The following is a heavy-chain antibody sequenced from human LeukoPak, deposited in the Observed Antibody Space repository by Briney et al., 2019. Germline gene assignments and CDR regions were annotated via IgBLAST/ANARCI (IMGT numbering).Heavy chain of an antibody. D-gene: IGHD3-3*01. CDR2: ISGSGGST. J-gene: IGHJ4*02. CDR1: GFTFSSYA. V-gene: IGHV3-23*01. CDR3: AKDGGVRFLEWLYFDY. Sequence: GGSLRLSCAASGFTFSSYAMSWVRQAPGEGLEWVSAISGSGGSTYYADSVKGRFTISRDNSKNTLYLQMNSLRAEDTAVYYCAKDGGVRFLEWLYFDYWGQGTLVTVSS.